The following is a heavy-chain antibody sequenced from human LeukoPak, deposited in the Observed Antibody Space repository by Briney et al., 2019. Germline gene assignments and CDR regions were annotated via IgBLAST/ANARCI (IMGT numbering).Heavy chain of an antibody. CDR2: INHSGST. CDR1: GGSFSGYY. Sequence: SETLSLTCAVYGGSFSGYYWSWIRQPPGKGLEWIGEINHSGSTNYNPSLKSRVTISVDTSKNQFSLKLSSVTAADTAVYYCARVAVYYDFWSGYYKGSYYFDYWGQGTLVTVSS. D-gene: IGHD3-3*01. J-gene: IGHJ4*02. CDR3: ARVAVYYDFWSGYYKGSYYFDY. V-gene: IGHV4-34*01.